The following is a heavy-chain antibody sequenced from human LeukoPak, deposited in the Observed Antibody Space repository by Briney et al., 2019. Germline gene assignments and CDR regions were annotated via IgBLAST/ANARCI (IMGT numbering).Heavy chain of an antibody. Sequence: SGTLSLTCAVSGGSISSSNWWTWVRQPPGKGLEWIGEIYYSGTTKYNPSLKSRVTRSVDKSNSQFSLKVTSVTAADTAVYYCVRDRGYCDGGTCHIFDSWGQGVLVTVSS. CDR2: IYYSGTT. V-gene: IGHV4-4*02. D-gene: IGHD2-15*01. J-gene: IGHJ4*02. CDR1: GGSISSSNW. CDR3: VRDRGYCDGGTCHIFDS.